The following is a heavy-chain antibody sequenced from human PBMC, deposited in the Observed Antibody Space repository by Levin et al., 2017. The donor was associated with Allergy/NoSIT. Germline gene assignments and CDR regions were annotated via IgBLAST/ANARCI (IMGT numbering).Heavy chain of an antibody. Sequence: NPGGSLRLSCKGSGYSFTSYWIGWVRQMPGKGLEWMGIIYPGDSDTRYSPSFQGQVTISADKSISTAYLQWSSLKASDTAMYYCVTIFGVVIGGHAFDIWGQGTMVTVSS. CDR2: IYPGDSDT. J-gene: IGHJ3*02. V-gene: IGHV5-51*01. CDR3: VTIFGVVIGGHAFDI. CDR1: GYSFTSYW. D-gene: IGHD3-3*01.